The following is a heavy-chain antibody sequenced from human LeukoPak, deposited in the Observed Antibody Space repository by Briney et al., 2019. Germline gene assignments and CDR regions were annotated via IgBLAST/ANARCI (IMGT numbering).Heavy chain of an antibody. J-gene: IGHJ3*02. V-gene: IGHV3-23*01. CDR1: GFTFSSYA. D-gene: IGHD6-19*01. CDR3: AKVEEQWLAVDAFDI. Sequence: SGGSLRLSCAASGFTFSSYAMSWVRQAPGKGLEWVSAISGSGGSTYYADSVKGRFTISRDNSKNTLYLQMNSLRAEDTAVYYCAKVEEQWLAVDAFDIWGQGTMVTVSS. CDR2: ISGSGGST.